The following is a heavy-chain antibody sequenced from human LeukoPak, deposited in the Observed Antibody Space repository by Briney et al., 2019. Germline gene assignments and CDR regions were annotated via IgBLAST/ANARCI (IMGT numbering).Heavy chain of an antibody. CDR3: ASPYCSGGSCPNWFDP. D-gene: IGHD2-15*01. V-gene: IGHV3-23*01. CDR1: GFTFSSYA. J-gene: IGHJ5*02. CDR2: ISGSGGST. Sequence: PGGSPRLSCAASGFTFSSYAMSWVRQAPGKGLEWVSAISGSGGSTYYADSVKGRFTISRDNSKNTLYLQMNSLRAEDTAVYYCASPYCSGGSCPNWFDPWGQGTLVTVSS.